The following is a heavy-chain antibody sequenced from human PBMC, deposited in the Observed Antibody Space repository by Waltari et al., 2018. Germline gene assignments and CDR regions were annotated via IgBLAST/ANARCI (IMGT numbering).Heavy chain of an antibody. CDR2: IYYTGST. CDR3: ARGGGGDWEWFDP. Sequence: QVQLQESGPSLLKPSATLSLLCTVSAGSISGFYWSWVRQPPGKGLDWIGYIYYTGSTNFNPSLKSRVTMSVDTSKNQFSRKLSSVTAADTAFYYCARGGGGDWEWFDPWGQGTLVTVSS. D-gene: IGHD2-21*02. V-gene: IGHV4-59*01. J-gene: IGHJ5*02. CDR1: AGSISGFY.